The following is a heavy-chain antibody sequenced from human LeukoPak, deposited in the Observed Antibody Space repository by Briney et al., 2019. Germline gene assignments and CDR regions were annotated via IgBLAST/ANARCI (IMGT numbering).Heavy chain of an antibody. D-gene: IGHD5-24*01. V-gene: IGHV3-30*18. CDR2: ISYDGSNK. CDR1: EFTFSNSW. CDR3: AKDLRDLDKRGAFDI. Sequence: GGSLRLSCAASEFTFSNSWMSWVRQAPGQGLEWVAVISYDGSNKYYADSVKGRFTISRDNSKNTLYLQMNSLRAEDTAVYYCAKDLRDLDKRGAFDIWGQGTMVTVSS. J-gene: IGHJ3*02.